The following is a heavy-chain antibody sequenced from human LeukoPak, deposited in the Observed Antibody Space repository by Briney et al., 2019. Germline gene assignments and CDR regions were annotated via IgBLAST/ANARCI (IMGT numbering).Heavy chain of an antibody. CDR3: ARPRYYYDSSGSTLSDAFDI. Sequence: GESLKISCKGSGYSFTSYRIGWVRQMPGKGLEWMGIIYPGESDTRYSPSFQGQVTISADKSISTAYLQWSSLKASDTAMYYCARPRYYYDSSGSTLSDAFDIWGQGTMVTVSS. CDR1: GYSFTSYR. V-gene: IGHV5-51*01. J-gene: IGHJ3*02. CDR2: IYPGESDT. D-gene: IGHD3-22*01.